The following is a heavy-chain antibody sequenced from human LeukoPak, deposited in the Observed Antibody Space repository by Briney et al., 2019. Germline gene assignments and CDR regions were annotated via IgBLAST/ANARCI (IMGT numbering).Heavy chain of an antibody. D-gene: IGHD1-26*01. CDR1: GYTFTSYY. CDR3: ARANSENAFDI. CDR2: INPSGGST. J-gene: IGHJ3*02. Sequence: GASVKVSCKASGYTFTSYYMHWVRQAPGQGLEWMGIINPSGGSTSYAQKFQGRVTMTRDTSISTVDMELSRLRSDDTAVYYCARANSENAFDIWGQGTMVTVSS. V-gene: IGHV1-46*01.